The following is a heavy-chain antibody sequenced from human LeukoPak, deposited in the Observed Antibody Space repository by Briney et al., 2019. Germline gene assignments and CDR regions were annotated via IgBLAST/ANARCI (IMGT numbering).Heavy chain of an antibody. D-gene: IGHD3-10*01. CDR1: GYTFTGHS. Sequence: ASVKVSCKASGYTFTGHSMYWVRQAPGQGLERMGWINPNSGGTNYAQKFQGRVTMTRDTSISTAYMELSRLRSDDTAVYYCARSKYYYGSGSYDYWGQGTLVTVSS. V-gene: IGHV1-2*02. CDR3: ARSKYYYGSGSYDY. CDR2: INPNSGGT. J-gene: IGHJ4*02.